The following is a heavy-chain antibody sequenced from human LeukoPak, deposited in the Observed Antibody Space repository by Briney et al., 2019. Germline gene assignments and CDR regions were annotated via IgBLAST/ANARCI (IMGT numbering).Heavy chain of an antibody. CDR3: ARESASPDY. V-gene: IGHV3-21*01. CDR1: GFTFSSYN. CDR2: ISSSSNYI. Sequence: GGSLRLSCAASGFTFSSYNMNWVRQAPGKGLEWVSSISSSSNYIYYADSVKGRFTISRDNAKNSVYLQVNSLRAEDTALYYCARESASPDYWGQGTLVTVSS. J-gene: IGHJ4*02.